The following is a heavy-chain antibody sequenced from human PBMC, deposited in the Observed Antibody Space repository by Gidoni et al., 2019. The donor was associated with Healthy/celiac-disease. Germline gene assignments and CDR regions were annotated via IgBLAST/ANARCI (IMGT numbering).Heavy chain of an antibody. D-gene: IGHD1-26*01. V-gene: IGHV1-58*01. CDR1: GFTFTSSA. CDR2: IVVGSGNT. J-gene: IGHJ4*02. Sequence: QMQLVQSGPEVKKPGTSVKVSCKASGFTFTSSAVQWVRQARGQRLEWIGWIVVGSGNTNYAQKFQERVTITRDMSTSTAYIELSSLRSEDTAVYYCAAGAATENPLLGYWGQGTLVTVSS. CDR3: AAGAATENPLLGY.